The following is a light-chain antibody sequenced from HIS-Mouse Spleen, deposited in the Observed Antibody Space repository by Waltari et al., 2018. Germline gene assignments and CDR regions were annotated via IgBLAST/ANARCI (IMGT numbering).Light chain of an antibody. CDR3: YSTDSSGNHRV. V-gene: IGLV3-10*01. Sequence: SYELTQPPSVSVSPGQTARITCSGDALPKKYAYWYQQKSGQAPVMFIYEDSKRPSGILERFSGSSSGTMATLTISGAQVEDEADYYCYSTDSSGNHRVFGGGTKLTVL. CDR1: ALPKKY. J-gene: IGLJ2*01. CDR2: EDS.